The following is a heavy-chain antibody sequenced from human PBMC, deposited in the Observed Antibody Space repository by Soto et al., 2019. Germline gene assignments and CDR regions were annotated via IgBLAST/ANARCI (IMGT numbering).Heavy chain of an antibody. CDR1: GVTLTNVW. CDR3: TRGLADDSSGYYWTGVGGYYYYGMDV. Sequence: GGSLRLSCEVSGVTLTNVWMNWVRQAPGKGPEWVGRIKSNIDGGTTDYAAPVKGRFTVSRDDSENTLYLQMNSLKTEDTAVYYCTRGLADDSSGYYWTGVGGYYYYGMDVWGQGTTVTVSS. J-gene: IGHJ6*02. D-gene: IGHD3-22*01. V-gene: IGHV3-15*07. CDR2: IKSNIDGGTT.